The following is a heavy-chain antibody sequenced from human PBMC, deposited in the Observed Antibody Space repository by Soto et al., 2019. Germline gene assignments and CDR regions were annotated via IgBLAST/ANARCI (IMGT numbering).Heavy chain of an antibody. V-gene: IGHV1-2*02. J-gene: IGHJ4*02. Sequence: QEQLVQSESDVQKPGASVTVSCKASGYTFSDYYIHWVRQAPGQGLEWMRWIDPRNGGTKYAQKCQERFSMTTDTSTSTASMERRRLRSDDTAVFFCARVRYRNVIHAWGQGTLVTVSS. CDR3: ARVRYRNVIHA. CDR1: GYTFSDYY. CDR2: IDPRNGGT. D-gene: IGHD2-2*01.